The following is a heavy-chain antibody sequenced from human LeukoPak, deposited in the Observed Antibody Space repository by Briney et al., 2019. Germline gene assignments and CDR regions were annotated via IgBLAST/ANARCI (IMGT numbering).Heavy chain of an antibody. CDR2: INPNSGGT. CDR3: ARDSDIVVVVARPDY. CDR1: GYTFTGYY. V-gene: IGHV1-2*02. Sequence: GASVKVSCKTSGYTFTGYYMHWVRQAPGQGLEWMGWINPNSGGTNYAQKFQGRVTMTRDTSISTAYMELSRLRSDDTAVYYCARDSDIVVVVARPDYWGQGTLVTVSS. D-gene: IGHD2-15*01. J-gene: IGHJ4*02.